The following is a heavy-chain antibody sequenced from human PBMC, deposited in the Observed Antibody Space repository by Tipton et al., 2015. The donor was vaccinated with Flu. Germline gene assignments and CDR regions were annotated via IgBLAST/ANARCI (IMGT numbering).Heavy chain of an antibody. J-gene: IGHJ6*02. Sequence: TLSLTCTVSGGSISSGGYYWSWIRQHPGKGLEWIGYTYYSGSTYYNPSLKSRVTISVDTSKNQFSLKLSSVTAADTAVYCCARDIVVVPAAMNFYYYYGMDVWGQGTTVTVSS. CDR3: ARDIVVVPAAMNFYYYYGMDV. V-gene: IGHV4-31*03. D-gene: IGHD2-2*01. CDR2: TYYSGST. CDR1: GGSISSGGYY.